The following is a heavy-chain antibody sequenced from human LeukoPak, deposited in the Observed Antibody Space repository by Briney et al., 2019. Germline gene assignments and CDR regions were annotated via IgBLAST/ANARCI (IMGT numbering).Heavy chain of an antibody. CDR3: AKEGDSSGYYLGDYFDY. Sequence: GGSLRLSCAASGFTFSSYAMSWVRQAPGKGLEWVSAISGSGGSTYYADSVKGRLTISRDNSKNTLYLQMNSLRAEDTAVYYCAKEGDSSGYYLGDYFDYWGQGTLVTVSS. CDR2: ISGSGGST. CDR1: GFTFSSYA. D-gene: IGHD3-22*01. V-gene: IGHV3-23*01. J-gene: IGHJ4*02.